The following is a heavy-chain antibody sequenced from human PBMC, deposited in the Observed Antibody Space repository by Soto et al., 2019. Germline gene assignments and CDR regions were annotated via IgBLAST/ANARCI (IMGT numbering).Heavy chain of an antibody. CDR3: AKAYFVWSSEQPYYFDY. Sequence: VQLLDSGGGLVQPVGSLRLSCAASGFTFSNYAMTWVRQGPGKGLEWVSGISGSGGRSYYADSVKGRFTISRDNSKSTLYLQMNSLRAEDTAVYYCAKAYFVWSSEQPYYFDYWGQGTLVTVSS. V-gene: IGHV3-23*01. D-gene: IGHD3-16*01. CDR2: ISGSGGRS. CDR1: GFTFSNYA. J-gene: IGHJ4*02.